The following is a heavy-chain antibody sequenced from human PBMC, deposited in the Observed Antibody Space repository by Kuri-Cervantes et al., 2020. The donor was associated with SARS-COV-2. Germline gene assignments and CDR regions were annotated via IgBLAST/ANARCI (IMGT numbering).Heavy chain of an antibody. J-gene: IGHJ4*02. Sequence: GESLKISCAASGFTFSSYAMSWVRQAPGKGLEWVSAISGSGGSTYYADSVKGRFTISREDSKNTVYLEMNSLRVDDTAVYYCARDQGADTDMVGFDYWGQGTPVTVSS. V-gene: IGHV3-23*01. CDR2: ISGSGGST. CDR1: GFTFSSYA. D-gene: IGHD5-18*01. CDR3: ARDQGADTDMVGFDY.